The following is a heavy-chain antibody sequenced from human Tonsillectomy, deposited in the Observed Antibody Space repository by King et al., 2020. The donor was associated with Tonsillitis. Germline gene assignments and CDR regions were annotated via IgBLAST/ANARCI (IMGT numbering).Heavy chain of an antibody. CDR2: IKQDGSEK. CDR1: GFTFSNYW. CDR3: ARENYFDY. J-gene: IGHJ4*02. Sequence: VQLVESGGGLVQPGGSRRLSCAASGFTFSNYWMGWVRQAPGKGLEWVANIKQDGSEKSYVDSVKGRFTISRDNAKNSLYLQMNSLRAEDTAVYYCARENYFDYWGQGTLVTVSS. V-gene: IGHV3-7*03.